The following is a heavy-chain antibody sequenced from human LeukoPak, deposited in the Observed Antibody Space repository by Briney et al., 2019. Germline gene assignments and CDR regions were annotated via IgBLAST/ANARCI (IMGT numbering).Heavy chain of an antibody. CDR3: ARTPYYYDSSGYYTNYYYYYYMDV. J-gene: IGHJ6*03. CDR2: INPNSGGT. Sequence: ASVKVSCKASGYTFTGYYMHWVRQAPGQGLEWMGWINPNSGGTNYEQKFQGRVTMTRDTSISTAYMELSRLRSDDTAVYYCARTPYYYDSSGYYTNYYYYYYMDVWGKGTTVTVSS. CDR1: GYTFTGYY. V-gene: IGHV1-2*02. D-gene: IGHD3-22*01.